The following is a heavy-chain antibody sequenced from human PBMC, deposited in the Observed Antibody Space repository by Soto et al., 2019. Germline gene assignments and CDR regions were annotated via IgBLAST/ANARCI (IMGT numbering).Heavy chain of an antibody. J-gene: IGHJ5*02. CDR1: GFSLSTSGVG. D-gene: IGHD2-15*01. CDR2: IYWNDDK. CDR3: APSYCSGGSCYSRWFDP. Sequence: QITLKESGPTLVNPTQTLTLPCIFSGFSLSTSGVGVGWIRQPPGKALEWLALIYWNDDKRYSPSLKSRLTNTKDTSKNQVVLTMTNMDPVDTATYYCAPSYCSGGSCYSRWFDPWGQGTLVTVSS. V-gene: IGHV2-5*01.